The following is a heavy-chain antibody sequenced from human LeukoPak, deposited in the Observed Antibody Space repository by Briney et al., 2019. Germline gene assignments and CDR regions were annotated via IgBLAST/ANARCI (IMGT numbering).Heavy chain of an antibody. J-gene: IGHJ4*02. CDR3: ARHIEVYDYVWGSYLDY. CDR1: GGSISSYY. CDR2: IYTSGST. V-gene: IGHV4-4*07. D-gene: IGHD3-16*01. Sequence: SETLSLTCTVSGGSISSYYWSWIRQPAGKGLEWIGRIYTSGSTNYNPSLKSRVTISVDTSKNQFSLKLSSVTAADTAVYYCARHIEVYDYVWGSYLDYWGQGTLVTVSS.